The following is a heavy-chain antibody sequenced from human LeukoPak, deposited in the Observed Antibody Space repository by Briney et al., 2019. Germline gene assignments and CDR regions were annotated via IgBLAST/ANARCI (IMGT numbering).Heavy chain of an antibody. D-gene: IGHD1-26*01. CDR3: VTWISGHGY. J-gene: IGHJ4*02. Sequence: GGSLRLSCAASGIIFSNHAMSWVRQAPGKGLEWVGRTRNKAENYLTEYAASVKGRFTVSRGGSKNSLHLQMNSLKIEDTAVYYCVTWISGHGYWGQGTLVTVSS. V-gene: IGHV3-72*01. CDR1: GIIFSNHA. CDR2: TRNKAENYLT.